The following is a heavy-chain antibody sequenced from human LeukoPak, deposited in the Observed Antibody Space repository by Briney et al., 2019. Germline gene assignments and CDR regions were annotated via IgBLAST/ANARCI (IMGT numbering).Heavy chain of an antibody. V-gene: IGHV3-30*02. CDR2: IRYDGSNK. Sequence: GGSLRLSCAASGFTISSYGMHWVRQAPGKGLEWVAFIRYDGSNKYYADSVKGRFTISRDNSKNTLYLQMNSLRAEDTAVYYCAKEAFFWGSGSGTFYYYYMDVWGKGTTVTVSS. J-gene: IGHJ6*03. D-gene: IGHD3-10*01. CDR1: GFTISSYG. CDR3: AKEAFFWGSGSGTFYYYYMDV.